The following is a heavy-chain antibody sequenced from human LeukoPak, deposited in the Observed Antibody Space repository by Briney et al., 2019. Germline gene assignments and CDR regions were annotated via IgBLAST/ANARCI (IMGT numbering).Heavy chain of an antibody. Sequence: ASVKVSCKASGYTFTSYNINWVRQATGQGLEWMGWMNPNSGNTGYAQKFQGRVTMTRDTSTSTVYMELSSLRSEDTAVYYCALVVPAAIQNGNYFDYWGQGTLVTVSS. V-gene: IGHV1-8*01. J-gene: IGHJ4*02. CDR2: MNPNSGNT. CDR1: GYTFTSYN. D-gene: IGHD2-2*01. CDR3: ALVVPAAIQNGNYFDY.